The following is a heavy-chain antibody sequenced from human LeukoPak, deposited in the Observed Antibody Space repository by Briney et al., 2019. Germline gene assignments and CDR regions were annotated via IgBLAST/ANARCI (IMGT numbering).Heavy chain of an antibody. CDR3: AREGRPNDYGSGSYSYFDY. J-gene: IGHJ4*02. CDR2: IYYSGST. D-gene: IGHD3-10*01. Sequence: PSETLSLTCTVSGGSISSYYWSWIRQPPGKGLEWIGYIYYSGSTNYNPSLKSRVTISVDTSKNQFSLKLSSVTAADTAVYYCAREGRPNDYGSGSYSYFDYWGQGTLVTVSS. CDR1: GGSISSYY. V-gene: IGHV4-59*01.